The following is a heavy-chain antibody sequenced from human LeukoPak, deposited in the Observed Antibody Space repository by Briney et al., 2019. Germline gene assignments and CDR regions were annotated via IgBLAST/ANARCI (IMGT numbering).Heavy chain of an antibody. D-gene: IGHD7-27*01. Sequence: GGSLRLSCAASGFTVSSDSMNWLPQAPGKRLEGVSSISSSSSYIYYADSVKGRFTISRDNAKNSLYLEIHSPPAGDTATYYCEKDGNWARFEDWGQGTLVTVSS. CDR3: EKDGNWARFED. CDR1: GFTVSSDS. V-gene: IGHV3-21*04. CDR2: ISSSSSYI. J-gene: IGHJ4*02.